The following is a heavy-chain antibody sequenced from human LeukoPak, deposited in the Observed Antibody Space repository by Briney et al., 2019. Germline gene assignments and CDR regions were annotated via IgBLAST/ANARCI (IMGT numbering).Heavy chain of an antibody. CDR3: ARDTAMVVDY. D-gene: IGHD5-18*01. CDR1: GFTFSSYA. CDR2: ISYDGSNK. Sequence: PGGSLRLSCAASGFTFSSYAMHWVRQAPGKGLEWVAVISYDGSNKYYADSVKGRFTISRDNSKNTLYLQMNSLGAEDTAVYYCARDTAMVVDYWGQGTLVTVSS. J-gene: IGHJ4*02. V-gene: IGHV3-30*04.